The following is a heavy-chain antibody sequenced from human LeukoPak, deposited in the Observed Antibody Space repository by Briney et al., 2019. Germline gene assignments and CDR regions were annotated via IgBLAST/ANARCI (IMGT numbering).Heavy chain of an antibody. CDR1: GGSISSIRYY. D-gene: IGHD6-13*01. V-gene: IGHV4-39*01. J-gene: IGHJ4*02. CDR2: IYYSGST. Sequence: SETLSLTCAVSGGSISSIRYYWGWIRQPPGKGLERIGSIYYSGSTYYNPSLMSRVTISVDTSKNQCSLKLSAVTAADTAVYYCARHRQGGIYSSSWYGFDYWGQGTLVTVSS. CDR3: ARHRQGGIYSSSWYGFDY.